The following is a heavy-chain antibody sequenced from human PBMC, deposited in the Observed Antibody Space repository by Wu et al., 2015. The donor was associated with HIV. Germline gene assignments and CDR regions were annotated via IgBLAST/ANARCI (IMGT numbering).Heavy chain of an antibody. Sequence: QVQLVQSGAEVKKPGASVKVSCKASGYTFTSYDINWVRQATGQGLEWMGWMNPNSGNTGYAQKFQGRVTMTRNTSISTAYMELSSLRSEDTAVYYCARGYDSSGYYYHDAFDIWGQGTMVTVSS. CDR1: GYTFTSYD. J-gene: IGHJ3*02. V-gene: IGHV1-8*01. D-gene: IGHD3-22*01. CDR3: ARGYDSSGYYYHDAFDI. CDR2: MNPNSGNT.